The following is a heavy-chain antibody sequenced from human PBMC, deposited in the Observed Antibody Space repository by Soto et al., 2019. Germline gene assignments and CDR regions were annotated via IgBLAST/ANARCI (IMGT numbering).Heavy chain of an antibody. V-gene: IGHV3-23*01. CDR2: ISGSGTTT. Sequence: GGSLRLSCAASGFTFISYGMGWVRQPPGKGLEWVSAISGSGTTTYYADSVKGRLTISRDSSKSTLYLQMNSLRAEDTAVYYCAKDTATFGRFDYWGQGTLVTVSS. J-gene: IGHJ4*02. CDR1: GFTFISYG. D-gene: IGHD3-3*01. CDR3: AKDTATFGRFDY.